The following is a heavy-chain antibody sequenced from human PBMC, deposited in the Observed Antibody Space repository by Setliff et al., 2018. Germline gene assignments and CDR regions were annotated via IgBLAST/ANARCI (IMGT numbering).Heavy chain of an antibody. CDR2: INTNTGNP. Sequence: ASVKVSCKASGYPFTRYAMNWVRQAPGQGLEWMGWINTNTGNPTYAQGFTGRFVFSLDTSVSTAYLQISSLKAEDTAVYYCARDSSGWSGFSRLVGVYYYYMDVWGKGTTVTVS. J-gene: IGHJ6*03. CDR1: GYPFTRYA. D-gene: IGHD6-19*01. CDR3: ARDSSGWSGFSRLVGVYYYYMDV. V-gene: IGHV7-4-1*02.